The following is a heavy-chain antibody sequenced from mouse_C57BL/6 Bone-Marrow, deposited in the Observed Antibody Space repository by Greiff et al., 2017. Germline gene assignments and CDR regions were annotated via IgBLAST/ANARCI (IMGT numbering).Heavy chain of an antibody. CDR1: GSSLSTFGMG. V-gene: IGHV8-8*01. CDR2: IWWDDDK. CDR3: ARLPSLYYIDY. Sequence: QVTLKESGPGLLQPSQTLSLTCSFSGSSLSTFGMGVGWIRQPSGKGLEWLAHIWWDDDKYYNPARKSRLTSSKDTSKTQIVLKSANVDTADTATCYRARLPSLYYIDYWGQGTTLTVSS. D-gene: IGHD5-5*01. J-gene: IGHJ2*01.